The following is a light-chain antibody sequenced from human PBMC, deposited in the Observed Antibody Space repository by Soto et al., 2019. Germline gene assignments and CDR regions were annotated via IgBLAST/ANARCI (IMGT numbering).Light chain of an antibody. CDR3: QSADRGGTYVV. CDR1: ALPKQY. J-gene: IGLJ2*01. V-gene: IGLV3-25*02. CDR2: KAS. Sequence: SYELTQPPSVSVSPGQTARITCSGDALPKQYAYWYQEKPGQAPVLVIYKASERPSGIPERFSGSSSGTTVTLTISGVQAEDEADYYCQSADRGGTYVVFGGGTKLTVL.